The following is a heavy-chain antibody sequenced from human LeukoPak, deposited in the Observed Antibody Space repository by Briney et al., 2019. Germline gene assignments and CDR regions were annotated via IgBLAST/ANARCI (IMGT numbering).Heavy chain of an antibody. CDR3: ARGAKAARRYFDL. D-gene: IGHD6-13*01. J-gene: IGHJ2*01. Sequence: SETLSLTCAVYGGSFSGYYWSWIRQPPGKGLEWIGEINHSGSTNYNPSLKSRVTISVDTSKNQFSLKLSSVTAADTAVYYCARGAKAARRYFDLWGRGTLVTVSS. CDR1: GGSFSGYY. V-gene: IGHV4-34*01. CDR2: INHSGST.